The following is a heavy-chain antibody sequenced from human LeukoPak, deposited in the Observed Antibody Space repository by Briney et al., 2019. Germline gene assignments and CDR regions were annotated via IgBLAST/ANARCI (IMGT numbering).Heavy chain of an antibody. CDR2: ISSSSNYI. J-gene: IGHJ4*02. D-gene: IGHD7-27*01. CDR1: GFTFNSYG. CDR3: AKDEAVGKANDY. Sequence: GSLRLSCAGSGFTFNSYGMNWVRPAPGEGLGWVSSISSSSNYIYYAVSVQGPFTISRDNAKNSLYLQMNNLRAEDTAVYYCAKDEAVGKANDYWGQGTLVTVSS. V-gene: IGHV3-21*01.